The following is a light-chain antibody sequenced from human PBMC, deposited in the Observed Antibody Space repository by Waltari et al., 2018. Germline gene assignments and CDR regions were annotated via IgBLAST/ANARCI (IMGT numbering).Light chain of an antibody. CDR3: QSYDYSLSEV. Sequence: QSVLTQPPSVSGAPGQRVTISWSGGSSNIGGGYDVHWYQQLPGRAPKLLIYGNNNRPSGVPDRFSGSKSGTSASLAITGLQAEDEADYYCQSYDYSLSEVFGTGTKLTVL. V-gene: IGLV1-40*01. CDR1: SSNIGGGYD. J-gene: IGLJ1*01. CDR2: GNN.